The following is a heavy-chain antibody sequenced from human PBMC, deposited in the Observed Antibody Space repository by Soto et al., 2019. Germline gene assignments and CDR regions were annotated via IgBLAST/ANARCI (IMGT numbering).Heavy chain of an antibody. Sequence: ASESLSATSAVSFDSIASVSYFWAWVRQPPGQALEYIGYVYKSFTTYYNPSFERRVAISLATSQRQFSLNVPSVSAAYTAAYFCARGRYCLTGRCITHWSDSWGQATMVTVSS. CDR1: FDSIASVSYF. V-gene: IGHV4-30-4*01. CDR2: VYKSFTT. J-gene: IGHJ5*01. CDR3: ARGRYCLTGRCITHWSDS. D-gene: IGHD2-15*01.